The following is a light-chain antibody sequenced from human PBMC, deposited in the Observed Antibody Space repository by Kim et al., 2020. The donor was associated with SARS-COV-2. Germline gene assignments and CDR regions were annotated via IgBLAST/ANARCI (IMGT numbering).Light chain of an antibody. CDR1: KLGDKY. CDR3: QAWDSSTAV. Sequence: ESQGQEARITGSGDKLGDKYACGNQQKQGQSPVLVIYQDIKRPSGIPERFAGSNSGNTATLTISGTQAMDEADYYCQAWDSSTAVFGGGTQLTVL. V-gene: IGLV3-1*01. J-gene: IGLJ2*01. CDR2: QDI.